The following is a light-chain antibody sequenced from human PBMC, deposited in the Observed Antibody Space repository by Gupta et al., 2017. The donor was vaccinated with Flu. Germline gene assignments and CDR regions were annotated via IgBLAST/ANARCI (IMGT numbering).Light chain of an antibody. CDR2: DDR. Sequence: SYVLTQPPSVSVAPGQTARFTCGGDDIITKSVHWYQQKPGQAPVLVVYDDRARPSGIPERFSGSNSGNPATLTITKVEAGDEADYYCQVWDSSTGRPVFGGGTQLTVL. CDR3: QVWDSSTGRPV. CDR1: DIITKS. V-gene: IGLV3-21*02. J-gene: IGLJ3*02.